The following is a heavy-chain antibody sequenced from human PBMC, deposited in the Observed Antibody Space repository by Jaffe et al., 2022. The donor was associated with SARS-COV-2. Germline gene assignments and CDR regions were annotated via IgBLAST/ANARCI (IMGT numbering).Heavy chain of an antibody. CDR3: ARSRFGELLYYYYGMDV. V-gene: IGHV4-61*02. CDR2: IYTSGST. D-gene: IGHD3-10*01. CDR1: GGSISSGSYY. J-gene: IGHJ6*02. Sequence: QVQLQESGPGLVKPSQTLSLTCTVSGGSISSGSYYWSWIRQPAGKGLEWIGRIYTSGSTNYNPSLKSRVTISVDTSKNQFSLKLSSVTAADTAVYYCARSRFGELLYYYYGMDVWGQGTTVTVSS.